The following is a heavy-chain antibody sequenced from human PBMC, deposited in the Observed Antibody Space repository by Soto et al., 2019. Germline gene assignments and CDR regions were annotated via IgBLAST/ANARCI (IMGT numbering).Heavy chain of an antibody. D-gene: IGHD2-15*01. CDR3: ARLYCSGGSCLYYYHGVDV. CDR2: IFYSGST. CDR1: GGSISTTNYY. Sequence: PSETLSLTCTVSGGSISTTNYYWGWIRQPPGKGLEWIGSIFYSGSTYNNPSLESRVTISVDTSKNQFSLKLTSVTAADTAVYYCARLYCSGGSCLYYYHGVDVWGQGTTVTVSS. V-gene: IGHV4-39*01. J-gene: IGHJ6*02.